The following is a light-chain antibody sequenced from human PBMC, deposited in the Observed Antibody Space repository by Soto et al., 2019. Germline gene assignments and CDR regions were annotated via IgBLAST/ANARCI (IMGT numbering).Light chain of an antibody. CDR1: SSDIGGYNY. J-gene: IGLJ1*01. V-gene: IGLV2-14*03. Sequence: QSVLTQPASVSGSPGQSITICCSGTSSDIGGYNYVSWYQQHPDNPPKLMIYDVSNRTSGVSSRFSGSKSGNTASLTISGLQPEDDADYSCSSFSSNTIYVFGTGTKLTVL. CDR2: DVS. CDR3: SSFSSNTIYV.